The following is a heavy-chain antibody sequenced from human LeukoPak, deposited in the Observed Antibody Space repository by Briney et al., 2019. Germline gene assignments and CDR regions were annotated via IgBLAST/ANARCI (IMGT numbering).Heavy chain of an antibody. J-gene: IGHJ4*02. CDR3: ARDPSLYSSEPLYYFDY. CDR2: INPNSGGT. V-gene: IGHV1-2*02. Sequence: GASVKVSCKASGYTFTGYYMHWVRQAPGQGLEWMGWINPNSGGTNYAQKFQGRGTMTRDTSISTAYMELSRLGSDDTAVYYCARDPSLYSSEPLYYFDYWGQGTLVTVSS. D-gene: IGHD6-19*01. CDR1: GYTFTGYY.